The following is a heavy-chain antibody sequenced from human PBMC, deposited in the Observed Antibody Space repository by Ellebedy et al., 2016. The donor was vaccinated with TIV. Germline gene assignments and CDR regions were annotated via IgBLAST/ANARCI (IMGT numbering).Heavy chain of an antibody. J-gene: IGHJ6*02. CDR2: ISGSGGST. CDR3: AKDPGPRAAYYYYGMDV. CDR1: GFTFSSYA. D-gene: IGHD2-15*01. Sequence: GESLKISCATSGFTFSSYAMSWVRQAPGKGLEWVSAISGSGGSTYYADSVKGRFTISRDNSKNTLYLQMNSLRAEDTAVYYCAKDPGPRAAYYYYGMDVWGQGTTVTVSS. V-gene: IGHV3-23*01.